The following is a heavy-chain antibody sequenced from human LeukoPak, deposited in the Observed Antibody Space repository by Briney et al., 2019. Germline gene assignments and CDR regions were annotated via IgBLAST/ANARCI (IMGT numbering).Heavy chain of an antibody. CDR1: GFTFSSYW. D-gene: IGHD1-1*01. CDR3: VRHQGTTFDY. V-gene: IGHV3-7*01. CDR2: IKQDGSEK. J-gene: IGHJ4*02. Sequence: GGSLRLSCAASGFTFSSYWMSWVRQAPGRGLEWVANIKQDGSEKYYVDSVKGRFTISRDNTKNSLYLQMNGLRAEDTAVYYCVRHQGTTFDYWGQGTLVTVSS.